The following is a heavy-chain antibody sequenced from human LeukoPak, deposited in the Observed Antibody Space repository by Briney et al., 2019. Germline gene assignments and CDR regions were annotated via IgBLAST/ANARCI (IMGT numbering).Heavy chain of an antibody. CDR2: IYHSGST. CDR3: ASGGLSSGGSCYDCFVDY. V-gene: IGHV4-4*02. J-gene: IGHJ4*02. CDR1: GGSISSSNW. Sequence: PSGTLSLTCAVSGGSISSSNWWSWVRQPPGKGLEWIGEIYHSGSTNYNPSLKSRVTISVDTSKNQFSLKLSSVTAADTAVYYCASGGLSSGGSCYDCFVDYWGQGTLVTVSS. D-gene: IGHD2-15*01.